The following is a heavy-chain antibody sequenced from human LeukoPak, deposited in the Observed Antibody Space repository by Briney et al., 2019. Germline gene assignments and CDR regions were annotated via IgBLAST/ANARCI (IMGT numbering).Heavy chain of an antibody. V-gene: IGHV3-23*01. CDR2: ISGSGGST. Sequence: PGGSLRLSCAASGFTFSSYAMSWVRQAPGKGLEWVSAISGSGGSTYYADSVKGRFTISRDNSKNTLYLQMRSLRAEDTAVYYCAKFGFPGYEKTFDYWGQGTLVAVSS. CDR3: AKFGFPGYEKTFDY. J-gene: IGHJ4*02. CDR1: GFTFSSYA. D-gene: IGHD5-12*01.